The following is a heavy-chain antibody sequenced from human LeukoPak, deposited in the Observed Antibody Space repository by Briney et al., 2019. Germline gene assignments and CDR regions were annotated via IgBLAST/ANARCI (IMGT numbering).Heavy chain of an antibody. CDR1: GFTFSNAW. CDR3: AKVGLPDDY. D-gene: IGHD1-14*01. CDR2: ISGSGGST. J-gene: IGHJ4*02. Sequence: GGSLRLSCAASGFTFSNAWMSWVRQAPGKGLEWVSAISGSGGSTYHADSVKGRFTISRDNSKNTLYLQMNSLRAEDTAVYYCAKVGLPDDYWGQGTLVTVSS. V-gene: IGHV3-23*01.